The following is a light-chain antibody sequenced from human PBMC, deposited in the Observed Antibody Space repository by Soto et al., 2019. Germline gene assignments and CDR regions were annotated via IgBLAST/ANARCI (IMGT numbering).Light chain of an antibody. CDR1: DSDVGGYNF. V-gene: IGLV2-14*01. CDR2: GVT. Sequence: QSVLTQPASVSGSPGQSITISCTGTDSDVGGYNFVSWYQQHPGKAPKLMIYGVTNRPSGVSNRFSGSKSGNTASLTISGLQAEDEADYYCSSYTSSSTLFGGGTKLTVL. J-gene: IGLJ3*02. CDR3: SSYTSSSTL.